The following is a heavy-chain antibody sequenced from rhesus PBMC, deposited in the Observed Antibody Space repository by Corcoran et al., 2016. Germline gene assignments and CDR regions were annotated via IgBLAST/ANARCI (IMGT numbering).Heavy chain of an antibody. V-gene: IGHV4-65*01. D-gene: IGHD6-31*01. CDR1: GGSVSSSNW. CDR2: ISGSSGST. J-gene: IGHJ4*01. Sequence: QVQLQESGPGLVKPSETLPLTRAVSGGSVSSSNWWSWTRQPPGKGLEWIGYISGSSGSTYYNPSLKSRVTISTDTSKNQFSLKLSSVTAADTAVYYCARDPSVYSSGRVPFDYWGQGVLVTVSS. CDR3: ARDPSVYSSGRVPFDY.